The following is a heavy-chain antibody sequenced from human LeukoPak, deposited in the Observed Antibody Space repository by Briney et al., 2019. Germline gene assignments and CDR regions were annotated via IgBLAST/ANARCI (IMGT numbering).Heavy chain of an antibody. CDR2: INPDSGGT. D-gene: IGHD3-22*01. V-gene: IGHV1-2*06. CDR1: GYTFTGYY. CDR3: ARVVLDSSGYRGVDV. J-gene: IGHJ6*04. Sequence: ASVKVSCKASGYTFTGYYMHWVRQAPGQGLEWMGRINPDSGGTNYTQKFQGRVTMTRDTSISTAYMELSRLRSDDTAVYYCARVVLDSSGYRGVDVWGKGTTVTVSS.